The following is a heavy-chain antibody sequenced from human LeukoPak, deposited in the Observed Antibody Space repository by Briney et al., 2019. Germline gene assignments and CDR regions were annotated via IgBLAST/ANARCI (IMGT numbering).Heavy chain of an antibody. Sequence: SVKVSFTASGYTFTSYGISWVRQAPGQGLEWMGGIIPIFGTANYAQKFQGRVTITADESTSTAYMELISLRSEDTAVYYCARDNSVGDTAWWFDPWGQGTLVTVSS. CDR1: GYTFTSYG. J-gene: IGHJ5*02. CDR2: IIPIFGTA. D-gene: IGHD1-26*01. V-gene: IGHV1-69*13. CDR3: ARDNSVGDTAWWFDP.